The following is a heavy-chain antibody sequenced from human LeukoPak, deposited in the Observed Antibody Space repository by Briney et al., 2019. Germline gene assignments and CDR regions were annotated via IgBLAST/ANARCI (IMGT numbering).Heavy chain of an antibody. V-gene: IGHV3-30*04. J-gene: IGHJ4*02. CDR2: ISYDGSNK. D-gene: IGHD1-26*01. CDR1: GFTFSSYA. CDR3: AGGGTYYGSLDY. Sequence: GGSLRLSCAASGFTFSSYAMHWVRQAPGKGLEWVAVISYDGSNKYYADSVKGRFTISRDNSKNSLFLQMNSLRAEDTAVYYCAGGGTYYGSLDYWGQGTLVTVSS.